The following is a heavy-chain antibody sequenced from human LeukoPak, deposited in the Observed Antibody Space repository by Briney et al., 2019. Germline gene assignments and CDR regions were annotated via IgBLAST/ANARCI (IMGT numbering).Heavy chain of an antibody. V-gene: IGHV4-31*03. J-gene: IGHJ4*02. CDR1: GGSISSGGYY. CDR3: ASTGLGGHLYCSSTSCRTPFFDY. Sequence: SETLSLTCTVSGGSISSGGYYWSWIRQHPGKGLEWIGYIYYSGSTYYNPSLKSRVTISVDTSKNQFSLKLSSVTAADTAVYYCASTGLGGHLYCSSTSCRTPFFDYWGQGTLVTVSS. D-gene: IGHD2-2*01. CDR2: IYYSGST.